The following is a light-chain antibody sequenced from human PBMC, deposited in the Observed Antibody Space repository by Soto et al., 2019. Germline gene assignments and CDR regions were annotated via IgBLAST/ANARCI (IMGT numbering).Light chain of an antibody. J-gene: IGKJ3*01. CDR1: QNVASSH. V-gene: IGKV3-20*01. CDR3: QQYGSAPFT. CDR2: DAS. Sequence: EIVLTQSPGTLSLSPGERATLSCRASQNVASSHLAWYRQKPGQTPRLLIYDASSRATGIPDRISGSGSGTDFTLTISRLEPEDFAVYYCQQYGSAPFTFGPWTKVDIK.